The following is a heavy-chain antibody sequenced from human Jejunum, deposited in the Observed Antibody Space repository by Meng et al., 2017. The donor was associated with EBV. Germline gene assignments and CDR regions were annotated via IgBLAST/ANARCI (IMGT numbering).Heavy chain of an antibody. CDR3: ARASGSYWY. V-gene: IGHV4-39*07. J-gene: IGHJ4*02. D-gene: IGHD1-26*01. CDR1: SCSSSSCSYY. CDR2: IFYSGST. Sequence: EADPGRGRSSGPLSLTCTVSSCSSSSCSYYWGWIRQPPGKGLEWIGNIFYSGSTYYNPSLKSRVTISLDTSRNEFSLKLSSVTAADTAVYYCARASGSYWYWGQGTLVTVSS.